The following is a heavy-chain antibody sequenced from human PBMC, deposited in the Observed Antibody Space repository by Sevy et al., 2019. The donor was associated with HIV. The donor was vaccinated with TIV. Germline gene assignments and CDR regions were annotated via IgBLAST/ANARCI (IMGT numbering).Heavy chain of an antibody. CDR1: GFSLSDYA. Sequence: GGSLRLSCTASGFSLSDYAIHWARQGPVKGLEWLTVISFDGGYKYYADSVKGRFTISRENSKNTVSLQMNSLRPDDTALYYCARGPYNSGLRLDFWGRGILVTVSS. CDR3: ARGPYNSGLRLDF. J-gene: IGHJ4*02. CDR2: ISFDGGYK. V-gene: IGHV3-30-3*01. D-gene: IGHD5-12*01.